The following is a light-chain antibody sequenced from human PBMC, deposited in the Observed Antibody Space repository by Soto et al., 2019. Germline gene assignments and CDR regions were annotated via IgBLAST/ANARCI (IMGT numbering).Light chain of an antibody. V-gene: IGLV4-60*02. Sequence: QPVLTQSSSASASLGSSVKLTCTLSSGHSSYIIAWHQQQPGKAPRYLMKLEGSGSYNKGSGVPDRFSGSSSGADRYLTISNLQFEDEADYYCETWDSNTVVFGGGTTVTVL. CDR3: ETWDSNTVV. CDR2: LEGSGSY. J-gene: IGLJ2*01. CDR1: SGHSSYI.